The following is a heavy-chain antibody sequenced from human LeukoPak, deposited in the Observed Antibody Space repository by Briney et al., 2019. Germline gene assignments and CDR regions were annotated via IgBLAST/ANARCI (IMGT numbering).Heavy chain of an antibody. J-gene: IGHJ4*02. Sequence: ASVKVSCKASGYTFTTYGISWVRQAPGQGLEWMGWISGYKGNTIYAQKLQGRVTMTTDTSTSTAYMDLRSLRPDDTAVYYSARDHVPRGDGYNYYEYWGQGTLVTVPS. CDR3: ARDHVPRGDGYNYYEY. D-gene: IGHD5-24*01. CDR1: GYTFTTYG. V-gene: IGHV1-18*01. CDR2: ISGYKGNT.